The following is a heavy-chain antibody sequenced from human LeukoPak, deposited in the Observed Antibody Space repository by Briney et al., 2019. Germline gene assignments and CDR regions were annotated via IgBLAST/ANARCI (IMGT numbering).Heavy chain of an antibody. V-gene: IGHV1-18*01. CDR3: ARQCGSLCPFDY. D-gene: IGHD1-26*01. J-gene: IGHJ4*02. CDR2: ISAYNGNT. Sequence: ASVKVSCKASGYTFTTYGISWVRQAPGQGLEWMGWISAYNGNTNYAQKFQGRVTMTTDTSTSTAYMELRSLRSDDTAVYYCARQCGSLCPFDYWGQETLVTVSS. CDR1: GYTFTTYG.